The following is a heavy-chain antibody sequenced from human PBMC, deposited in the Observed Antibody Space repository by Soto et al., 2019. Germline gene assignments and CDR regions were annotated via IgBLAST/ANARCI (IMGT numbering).Heavy chain of an antibody. J-gene: IGHJ4*02. CDR3: AKDRQPDGLWPFDH. D-gene: IGHD3-10*01. CDR1: GFTFRTYA. Sequence: EVQLLESGGGLVQPGGSLRLSCAASGFTFRTYAMSWVRQAPGXGLEWVSGLFGSGGGISYADSVKGRXXXXXXXXXXXXXXXXXXXXXEDTAVYYCAKDRQPDGLWPFDHWGQGTLVTVXS. V-gene: IGHV3-23*01. CDR2: LFGSGGGI.